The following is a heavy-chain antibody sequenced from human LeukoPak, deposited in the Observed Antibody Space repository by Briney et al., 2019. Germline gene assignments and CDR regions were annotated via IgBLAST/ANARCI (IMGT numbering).Heavy chain of an antibody. V-gene: IGHV3-21*01. CDR3: GRDKGDGSYYGMDV. Sequence: PGGSLRLSCAASGLTFSGYSMNWVRQAPGKGLEWVSSISGRGGYIFHADSVKGRFTISRDNAKNSLYLQMNSLRVEDTAVYYCGRDKGDGSYYGMDVWGQGTTVIVSS. D-gene: IGHD5-24*01. J-gene: IGHJ6*02. CDR1: GLTFSGYS. CDR2: ISGRGGYI.